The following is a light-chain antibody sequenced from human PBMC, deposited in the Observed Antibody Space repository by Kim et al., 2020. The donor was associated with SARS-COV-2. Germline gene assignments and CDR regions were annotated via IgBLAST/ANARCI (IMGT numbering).Light chain of an antibody. CDR2: WAS. CDR3: QQYSSTPQDS. CDR1: HSVLYSGDNRDY. J-gene: IGKJ2*03. Sequence: DTILTQSPDSLAVSLGERATINCRSSHSVLYSGDNRDYFAWYQHKPGQSPKLLITWASTRESGVPDRFSGSGSGTDFTLTISSLQAEDVAVYYWQQYSSTPQDSLAQGTRLEI. V-gene: IGKV4-1*01.